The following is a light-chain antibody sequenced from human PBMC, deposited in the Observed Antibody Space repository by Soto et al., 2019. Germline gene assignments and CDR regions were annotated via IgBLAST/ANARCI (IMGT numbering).Light chain of an antibody. CDR3: SSYTTSYFYV. J-gene: IGLJ1*01. CDR2: GVK. V-gene: IGLV2-14*01. CDR1: GXDIGAYDY. Sequence: QSTLTQPASVSGSPGQSITISCTGSGXDIGAYDYVSWYQQHPGKAPKLLIYGVKNRPSGVSYRFSASKSAFTASLTISGLQAEDEAHYYCSSYTTSYFYVLGPGTKVTVL.